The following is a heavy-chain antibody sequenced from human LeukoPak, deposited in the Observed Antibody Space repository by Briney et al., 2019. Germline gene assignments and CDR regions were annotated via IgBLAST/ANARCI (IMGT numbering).Heavy chain of an antibody. V-gene: IGHV1-46*01. CDR1: GYTFTSYY. CDR3: ARSVGGATPLDY. Sequence: ASVKVSCKASGYTFTSYYMHWVRQAPGQGLEWMGIINPSGGSTSYAQKFQGRVTITADESTSTAYMELSSLRSEDTAVYYCARSVGGATPLDYWGQGTLVTVSS. CDR2: INPSGGST. J-gene: IGHJ4*02. D-gene: IGHD1-26*01.